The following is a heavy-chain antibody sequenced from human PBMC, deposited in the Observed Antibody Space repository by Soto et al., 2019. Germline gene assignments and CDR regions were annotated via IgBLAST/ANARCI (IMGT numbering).Heavy chain of an antibody. CDR2: IYYSGST. CDR1: GGSISSYY. V-gene: IGHV4-59*01. J-gene: IGHJ4*02. D-gene: IGHD5-12*01. CDR3: ARAGRWLQSAPFGY. Sequence: SETLSLTCTVSGGSISSYYWSWIRQPPGKGLEWIGYIYYSGSTNYNPSLKSRVTISVDTSKNQFSLKLSSVTAADTAVYYCARAGRWLQSAPFGYWGQGTLVTVSS.